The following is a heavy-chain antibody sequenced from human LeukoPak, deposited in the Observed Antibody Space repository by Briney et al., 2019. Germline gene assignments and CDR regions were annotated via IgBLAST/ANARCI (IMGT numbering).Heavy chain of an antibody. Sequence: GGSLRLSCAASGFTFSGYYMSWIRQAPGKGLEWVSYISSSSSYTNYADSLKGRFTISRDNAKNSLYLQMNSLRAEDTAVYYCASSLRSSGWSNYFDHWGQGTLVTVSS. V-gene: IGHV3-11*06. CDR3: ASSLRSSGWSNYFDH. CDR1: GFTFSGYY. D-gene: IGHD6-19*01. J-gene: IGHJ4*02. CDR2: ISSSSSYT.